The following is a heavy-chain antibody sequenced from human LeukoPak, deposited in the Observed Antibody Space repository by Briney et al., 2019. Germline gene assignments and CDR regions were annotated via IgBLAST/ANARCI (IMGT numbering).Heavy chain of an antibody. D-gene: IGHD5-18*01. V-gene: IGHV3-21*01. Sequence: GGSLRLSCAASGFTFSSYSMNWVRQAPGKGLEWVSSISSSSSYMYYADSVKGRFTISRDNAKNSLYLQMNSLRAEDTAVYYCARYGTAMVDYWGQGTLVTVSS. CDR3: ARYGTAMVDY. J-gene: IGHJ4*02. CDR2: ISSSSSYM. CDR1: GFTFSSYS.